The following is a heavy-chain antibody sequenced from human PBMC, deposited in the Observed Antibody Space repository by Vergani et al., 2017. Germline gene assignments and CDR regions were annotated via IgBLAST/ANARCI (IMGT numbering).Heavy chain of an antibody. CDR2: IWYDGSNK. J-gene: IGHJ4*02. Sequence: QVQLVESGGGVVQPGRSLRLSCAASGFTFSSYGMHWVRQAPGKGLEWVAVIWYDGSNKYYADSVKGRFTISRDNSKNTPYLQMNSLRAEDTAVYYCARDRGIAVAFSSFDYWGQGTLVTVSS. D-gene: IGHD6-19*01. V-gene: IGHV3-33*01. CDR3: ARDRGIAVAFSSFDY. CDR1: GFTFSSYG.